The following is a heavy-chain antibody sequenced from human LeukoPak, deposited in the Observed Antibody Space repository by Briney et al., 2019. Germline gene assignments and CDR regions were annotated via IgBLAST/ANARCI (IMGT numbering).Heavy chain of an antibody. V-gene: IGHV3-48*01. CDR1: GFTFSSYS. CDR3: AGGHSSGYYPIDY. Sequence: GSLRLSCAASGFTFSSYSMNWVRQAPGKGLEWVSYISSSSSTIYYADSVKGRFTISRDNAKNSLYLQMNSLRAEDTAVYYCAGGHSSGYYPIDYWGQGTLVTVSS. CDR2: ISSSSSTI. D-gene: IGHD3-22*01. J-gene: IGHJ4*02.